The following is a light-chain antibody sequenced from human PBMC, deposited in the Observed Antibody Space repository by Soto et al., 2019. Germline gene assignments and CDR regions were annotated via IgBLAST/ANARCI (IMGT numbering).Light chain of an antibody. Sequence: EIVLTQSPATLSLSPGESATLSCRASQSVSSYLAWYQHKPGLAPRLLTYDASNRATGIPARFSGSGSGTDFTLTISSLEPEDFAVYYCQQRSNWPPYTFGQGTKVDIK. CDR1: QSVSSY. CDR2: DAS. V-gene: IGKV3-11*01. J-gene: IGKJ2*01. CDR3: QQRSNWPPYT.